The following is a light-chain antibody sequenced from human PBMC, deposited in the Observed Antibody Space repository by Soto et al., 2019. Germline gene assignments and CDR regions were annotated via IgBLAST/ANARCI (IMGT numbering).Light chain of an antibody. J-gene: IGKJ2*01. V-gene: IGKV3-20*01. CDR2: ATS. CDR1: QSVSSTH. CDR3: QQYGNLPYT. Sequence: EIVLTQSPGTLSLSPGERATLSCRASQSVSSTHRVWYQQKPGQAPRLFISATSRRATGIPDRFSGSGSGTAFTLIIRRLKPEDFAVYYCQQYGNLPYTFGQGTKLEIK.